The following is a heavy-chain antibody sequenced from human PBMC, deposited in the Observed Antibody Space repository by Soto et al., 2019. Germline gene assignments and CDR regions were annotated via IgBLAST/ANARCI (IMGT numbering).Heavy chain of an antibody. V-gene: IGHV1-69*13. Sequence: ASVKVSCKASGGTFSSYAISWVRQAPGQGLEWMGGIIPIFGTANYAQKFRGRVTITADESTSTAYMELSSLRSEDTAVYYCARDPTGTKGYYYYGMDVWGQGTTVTVSS. J-gene: IGHJ6*02. CDR1: GGTFSSYA. CDR2: IIPIFGTA. CDR3: ARDPTGTKGYYYYGMDV. D-gene: IGHD1-7*01.